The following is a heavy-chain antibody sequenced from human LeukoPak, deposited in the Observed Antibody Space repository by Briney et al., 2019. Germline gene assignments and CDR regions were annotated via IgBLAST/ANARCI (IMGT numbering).Heavy chain of an antibody. CDR3: ARGRGYSYGYVN. Sequence: ASVKVSCKASGYTVTSYDINWVRQATGQGLEWMGWMKHNRGNTGYAQKFQGRVTMTRNPSISTAYMELSSLRSEDTAVYYCARGRGYSYGYVNWGQGTLVTVSS. J-gene: IGHJ4*02. V-gene: IGHV1-8*01. D-gene: IGHD5-18*01. CDR2: MKHNRGNT. CDR1: GYTVTSYD.